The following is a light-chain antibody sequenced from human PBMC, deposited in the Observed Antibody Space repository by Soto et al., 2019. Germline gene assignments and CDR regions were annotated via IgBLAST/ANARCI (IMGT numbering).Light chain of an antibody. CDR2: DDS. CDR1: RIGSKS. V-gene: IGLV3-21*02. CDR3: HVWDSSSDHP. Sequence: SYELTQPPSVSVAPGQTATITCGGDRIGSKSVHWFQQRPGQAPVLVVYDDSERPSGIPERFSGSNSGNTATLTISRVEAGDEAAYYCHVWDSSSDHPFGGGTKVTVL. J-gene: IGLJ2*01.